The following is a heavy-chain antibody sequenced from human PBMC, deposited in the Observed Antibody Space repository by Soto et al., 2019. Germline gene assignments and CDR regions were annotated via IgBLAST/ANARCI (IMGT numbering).Heavy chain of an antibody. Sequence: QVRLVQSGAEVKKPGSSVKVSCEASGGTFSSYAVTWVRQAPGQGLEWMGGIIPIVTTPNYAEKFQGRLTVSADKSTSTSYMELSSLRSEDTGVYYCASVGYNFWSRYHSYGMDVWGQGTTVIVSS. CDR1: GGTFSSYA. CDR2: IIPIVTTP. V-gene: IGHV1-69*06. D-gene: IGHD3-3*01. J-gene: IGHJ6*02. CDR3: ASVGYNFWSRYHSYGMDV.